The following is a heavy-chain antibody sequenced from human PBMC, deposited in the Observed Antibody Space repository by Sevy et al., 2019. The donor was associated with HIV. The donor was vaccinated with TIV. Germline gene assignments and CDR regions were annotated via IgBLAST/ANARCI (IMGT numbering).Heavy chain of an antibody. Sequence: GGSLRLSCAASGFTLSRYWMSWVRQAPGKGLEWVANIKQDGSEKYYVDSVKGRFTISRDNDKNSLYLQMNSLRAEDTAVYYCGSGLMRYFDLWGRGTLVTVSS. V-gene: IGHV3-7*01. J-gene: IGHJ2*01. D-gene: IGHD3-10*01. CDR2: IKQDGSEK. CDR1: GFTLSRYW. CDR3: GSGLMRYFDL.